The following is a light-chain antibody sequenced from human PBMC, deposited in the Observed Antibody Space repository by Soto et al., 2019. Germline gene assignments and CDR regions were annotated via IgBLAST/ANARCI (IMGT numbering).Light chain of an antibody. V-gene: IGKV3-15*01. Sequence: EIVLTQSPGTLSLSPGERATLSCRASQSFSSTYLAWYQQKPGQAPRLLIYGASTRATGIPARFSGSGSGTEFTLTISSLQSEDFAVYYCQQYNNWPPVTFGQGTKVDI. J-gene: IGKJ1*01. CDR3: QQYNNWPPVT. CDR2: GAS. CDR1: QSFSSTY.